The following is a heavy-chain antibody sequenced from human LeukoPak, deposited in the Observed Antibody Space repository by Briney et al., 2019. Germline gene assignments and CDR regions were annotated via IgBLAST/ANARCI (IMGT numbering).Heavy chain of an antibody. CDR1: GFTFSSYG. Sequence: SGGSLRLSCAASGFTFSSYGMSWVRQAPGKGLEWVSAISGSGGSTYYADSVKGRFTISRDNSKNTLYLQMNSLRAEDTAVYYCAKDAPKYYYDSSGYHDAFHIWGQGTMVTVSS. CDR2: ISGSGGST. D-gene: IGHD3-22*01. CDR3: AKDAPKYYYDSSGYHDAFHI. J-gene: IGHJ3*02. V-gene: IGHV3-23*01.